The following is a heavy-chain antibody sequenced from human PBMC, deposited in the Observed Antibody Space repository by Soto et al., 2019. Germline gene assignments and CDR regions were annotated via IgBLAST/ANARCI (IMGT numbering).Heavy chain of an antibody. D-gene: IGHD3-10*01. CDR1: CYSFTSYY. Sequence: ASVQVSCKACCYSFTSYYMNWVRQAPGQRLEWMGWINAGNGNTKYSQKFQGRVTITRDTSASTAYKELSSLRSEDTAVYYCARARAPGANDWFDPWGQGTLVTVSS. V-gene: IGHV1-3*01. CDR3: ARARAPGANDWFDP. J-gene: IGHJ5*02. CDR2: INAGNGNT.